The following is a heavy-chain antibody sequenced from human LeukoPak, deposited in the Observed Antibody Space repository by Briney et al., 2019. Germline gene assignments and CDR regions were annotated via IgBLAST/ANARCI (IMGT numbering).Heavy chain of an antibody. J-gene: IGHJ4*02. CDR1: GGTFSSYA. Sequence: SVKVSCKASGGTFSSYAISWVRQAPGQGLEWMGRIIPIFGTANYAQKFQGRVTITTDESTSTAYMELSSLRSEDTAVYYCASFRDGYNYFDYWGQGTLSPSPQ. D-gene: IGHD5-24*01. CDR2: IIPIFGTA. CDR3: ASFRDGYNYFDY. V-gene: IGHV1-69*05.